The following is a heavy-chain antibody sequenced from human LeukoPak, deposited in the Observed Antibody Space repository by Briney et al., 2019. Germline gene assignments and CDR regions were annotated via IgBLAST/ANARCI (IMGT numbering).Heavy chain of an antibody. CDR2: ISAYNGNT. Sequence: ASVKVSCKASGYTFTSYGISWVRQAPGQGLEWMGWISAYNGNTNYAQKLQGRVTMTTDTSTSTAYMELRSLRSDDTAVYYCGRVPPALSGYLFDYWGQGTLVTVSS. CDR1: GYTFTSYG. J-gene: IGHJ4*02. D-gene: IGHD3-22*01. V-gene: IGHV1-18*01. CDR3: GRVPPALSGYLFDY.